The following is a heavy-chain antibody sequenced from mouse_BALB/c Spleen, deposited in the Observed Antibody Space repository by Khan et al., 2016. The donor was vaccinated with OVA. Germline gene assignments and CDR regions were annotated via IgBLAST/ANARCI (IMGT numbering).Heavy chain of an antibody. CDR1: GYSITSGYA. CDR3: ARGNYYGYYFDY. CDR2: ISYSSVT. V-gene: IGHV3-2*02. D-gene: IGHD1-1*01. J-gene: IGHJ2*01. Sequence: EVKLLESGPGLVKPSQSLSLTCTVTGYSITSGYAWNWIRQFPGNKLEWMGYISYSSVTSYTPSLKSRISITRDTSKNQFFLQLNSVTTEDTATYYCARGNYYGYYFDYWGQGTTLTVSS.